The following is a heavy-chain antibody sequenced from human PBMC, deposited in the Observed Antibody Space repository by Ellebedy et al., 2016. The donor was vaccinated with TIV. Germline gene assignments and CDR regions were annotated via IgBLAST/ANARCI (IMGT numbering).Heavy chain of an antibody. D-gene: IGHD4-11*01. Sequence: PGGSLRLSCEASQFTFDDFYMSWIRQAPGKGLEWLSSISNDGRTIFYADSVKGRLTLSRDNAKKSLYLHMDGLRAEDTAVYYCARALRRYSNDVFEMWGQGTVVNVSS. CDR2: ISNDGRTI. J-gene: IGHJ3*02. V-gene: IGHV3-11*01. CDR1: QFTFDDFY. CDR3: ARALRRYSNDVFEM.